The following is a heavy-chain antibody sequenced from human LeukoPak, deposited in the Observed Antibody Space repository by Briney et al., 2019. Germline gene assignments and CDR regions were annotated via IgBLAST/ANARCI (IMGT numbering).Heavy chain of an antibody. D-gene: IGHD5-18*01. CDR3: ARDRGWAGYSYGFYY. Sequence: SVTVSCTASGGTFSSYAISWVRQAPGQGLEWMGGIIPIFGTANYAQKFQGRVTITADESTSTAYMELSSLRSEDTAVYYCARDRGWAGYSYGFYYWGQGTLVTVSS. J-gene: IGHJ4*02. CDR2: IIPIFGTA. V-gene: IGHV1-69*13. CDR1: GGTFSSYA.